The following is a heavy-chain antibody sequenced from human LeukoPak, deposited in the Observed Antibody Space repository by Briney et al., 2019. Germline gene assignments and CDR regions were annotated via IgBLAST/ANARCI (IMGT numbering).Heavy chain of an antibody. V-gene: IGHV3-23*01. CDR1: GFTFRNYW. Sequence: GGSLRLSCAASGFTFRNYWMYWIRQAPGKGLVWVSAISGSGGSTYYADSVEGRFTISRDNSKNTLYLQMNSLRAEDTALYYCAKTGGIAAAHWGQGTLVTVSS. J-gene: IGHJ4*02. D-gene: IGHD6-13*01. CDR3: AKTGGIAAAH. CDR2: ISGSGGST.